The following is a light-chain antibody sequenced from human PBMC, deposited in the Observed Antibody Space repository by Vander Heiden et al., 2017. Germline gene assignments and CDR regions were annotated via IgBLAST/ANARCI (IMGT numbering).Light chain of an antibody. CDR1: QSIDNF. CDR2: SAS. V-gene: IGKV1-39*01. J-gene: IGKJ3*01. CDR3: QQGYSIPFT. Sequence: DIQMTQSPSSLSASVGDTVTITCRASQSIDNFLNWYQHQPGKAPTLVISSASNLHGGVPSRFSGSGSGTDFTLTIASLQPEDFATYSCQQGYSIPFTFGPGTKVDAK.